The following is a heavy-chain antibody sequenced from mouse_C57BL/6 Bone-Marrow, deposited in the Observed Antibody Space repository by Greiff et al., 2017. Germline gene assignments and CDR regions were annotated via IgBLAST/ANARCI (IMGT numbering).Heavy chain of an antibody. D-gene: IGHD1-1*01. V-gene: IGHV1-53*01. CDR1: GYTFTSYW. CDR3: ARGCYCGSSYGRIAY. Sequence: QVQLQQSGTELVKPGASVKLSCKASGYTFTSYWMHWVKQRPGQGLEWIGNINPSNGGTNYNEKFKSKATLTVDKSSSTAYMQLSSLTSEGSAVYYCARGCYCGSSYGRIAYWGQGTLVTVSA. J-gene: IGHJ3*01. CDR2: INPSNGGT.